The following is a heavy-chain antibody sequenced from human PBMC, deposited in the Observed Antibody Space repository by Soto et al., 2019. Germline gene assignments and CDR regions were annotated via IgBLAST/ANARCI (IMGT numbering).Heavy chain of an antibody. CDR1: GYSFTSYW. CDR3: AKTAAGGKTSSGMDV. Sequence: GESLKISCKGSGYSFTSYWIGWARQMPGKGLEWMGIIYPGDSDTRYSPSFQGQVTISADKSISTAYLQWSSLKASDTAMYYCAKTAAGGKTSSGMDVWGQGTTLTVSS. V-gene: IGHV5-51*01. J-gene: IGHJ6*02. D-gene: IGHD6-13*01. CDR2: IYPGDSDT.